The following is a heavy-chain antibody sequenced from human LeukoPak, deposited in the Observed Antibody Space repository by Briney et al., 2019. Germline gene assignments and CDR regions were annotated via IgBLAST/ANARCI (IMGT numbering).Heavy chain of an antibody. CDR1: GGSISSYY. V-gene: IGHV4-59*01. CDR3: ARKSNHYYYMDV. D-gene: IGHD4-11*01. Sequence: PSETLSLTCTVSGGSISSYYWSWIRQPPGKGLVWIGYIYYSGSTNYNPSLKSRVTISVDTSKNQFSLKLSSVTAADTAVYYCARKSNHYYYMDVWGKGTTVTVSS. CDR2: IYYSGST. J-gene: IGHJ6*03.